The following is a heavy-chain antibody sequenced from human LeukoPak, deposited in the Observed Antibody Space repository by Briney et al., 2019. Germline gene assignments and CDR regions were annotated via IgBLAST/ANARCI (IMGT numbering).Heavy chain of an antibody. V-gene: IGHV1-18*01. J-gene: IGHJ4*02. Sequence: ASVKVSCKASGGTFSSYAISWVRQAPGQGLEWMGWISGYNGNTNYAKKYQGRVTMTTDTSTSTAYMELRSLRSDDTAVYYCARDSARPVGATGPAFDYWGQGTLVTVSS. D-gene: IGHD1-26*01. CDR2: ISGYNGNT. CDR3: ARDSARPVGATGPAFDY. CDR1: GGTFSSYA.